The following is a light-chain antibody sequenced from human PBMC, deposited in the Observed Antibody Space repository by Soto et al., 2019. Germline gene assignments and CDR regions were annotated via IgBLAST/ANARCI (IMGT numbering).Light chain of an antibody. CDR3: QQSFTTPCT. CDR2: AAS. V-gene: IGKV1-39*01. Sequence: DIQMTQSPSALSASVGDRVTITCRASQKISTYVNWYQQKSGKAPRLLIFAASTLQSGVPSRFSGSGSGTHFTLTISSLQPEDFATYYCQQSFTTPCTFGQGTK. J-gene: IGKJ2*01. CDR1: QKISTY.